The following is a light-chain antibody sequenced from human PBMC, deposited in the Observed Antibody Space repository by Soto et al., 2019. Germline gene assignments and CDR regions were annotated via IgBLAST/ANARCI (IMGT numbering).Light chain of an antibody. Sequence: EIVMTQSPVTLSVSPGERATLSCRASQSVRSNLAWYQQKPGQAPRLLIYGASTRATGMPARFSGSGSGTEFTLTISSLQSEDFAVYYCQQYNNWPRTFGQGTKVEIK. J-gene: IGKJ1*01. V-gene: IGKV3-15*01. CDR3: QQYNNWPRT. CDR2: GAS. CDR1: QSVRSN.